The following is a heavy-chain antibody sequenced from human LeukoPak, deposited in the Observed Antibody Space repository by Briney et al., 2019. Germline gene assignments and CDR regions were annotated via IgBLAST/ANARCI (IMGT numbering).Heavy chain of an antibody. CDR3: ARDLIPYYDILTGYSPYNWFDP. CDR1: GYTFTSYY. J-gene: IGHJ5*02. D-gene: IGHD3-9*01. Sequence: GASVKVSCKASGYTFTSYYIHWVRQAPGQGLEWMGIINPSGGSTSYAQKFQGRVTMTRDTSISTAYMELSRLRSDDTAVYYCARDLIPYYDILTGYSPYNWFDPWGQGTLVTVSS. CDR2: INPSGGST. V-gene: IGHV1-46*01.